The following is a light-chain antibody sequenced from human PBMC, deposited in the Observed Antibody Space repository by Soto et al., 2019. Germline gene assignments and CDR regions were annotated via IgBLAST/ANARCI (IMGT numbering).Light chain of an antibody. CDR1: SSNIGAGYD. CDR3: QSYDSSLSALYV. CDR2: GNS. V-gene: IGLV1-40*01. J-gene: IGLJ1*01. Sequence: QAVVTQPPSVSGAPGQRVTISCTGSSSNIGAGYDVHWYQQLPGTAPKLLIYGNSNRPSGVPDRYSGSKSGTSASLAITGLQSDDEADYYCQSYDSSLSALYVFGTGTKLTVL.